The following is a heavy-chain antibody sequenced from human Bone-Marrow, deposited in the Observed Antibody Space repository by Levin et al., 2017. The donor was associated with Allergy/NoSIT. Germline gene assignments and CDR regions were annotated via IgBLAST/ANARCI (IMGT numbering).Heavy chain of an antibody. CDR2: IKQDGSEK. V-gene: IGHV3-7*01. CDR3: ARDRASGSSGYRSMDY. CDR1: GYTFSSYW. D-gene: IGHD3-22*01. J-gene: IGHJ4*02. Sequence: GGSLRLSCAASGYTFSSYWMSWVRQAPGKGLEWVANIKQDGSEKNYGDSVKGRFTISRDNAKNSLYLQMNSLRAEDTAVYYCARDRASGSSGYRSMDYWGQGTLVTVSS.